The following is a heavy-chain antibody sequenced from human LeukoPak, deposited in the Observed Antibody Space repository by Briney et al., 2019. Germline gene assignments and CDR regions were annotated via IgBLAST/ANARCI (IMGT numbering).Heavy chain of an antibody. CDR1: GFTFGEDA. D-gene: IGHD2-15*01. CDR2: IRTKSNGETA. J-gene: IGHJ4*02. Sequence: GGSLRLSCTASGFTFGEDAMSWFRQAPGKGLEWVGFIRTKSNGETAEYAASVKGRFSISRDDSKSIAYLQMNSLKTEDTGVYFCASLIAVVVAASSYFDSWGQGTRVTVSS. V-gene: IGHV3-49*03. CDR3: ASLIAVVVAASSYFDS.